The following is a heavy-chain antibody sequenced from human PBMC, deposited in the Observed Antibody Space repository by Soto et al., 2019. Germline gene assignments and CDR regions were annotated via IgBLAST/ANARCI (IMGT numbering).Heavy chain of an antibody. V-gene: IGHV1-58*01. CDR1: GATFSSST. Sequence: GXSVKVSCRASGATFSSSTVNWVRQARGQPPEWIGWILVGSGQTNYAQKFQGRVAITRDMSTYTAYLELNSLRCDDTAVYYCAAISSGYYRVFDYWGQGTLVTVSS. D-gene: IGHD3-22*01. J-gene: IGHJ4*02. CDR3: AAISSGYYRVFDY. CDR2: ILVGSGQT.